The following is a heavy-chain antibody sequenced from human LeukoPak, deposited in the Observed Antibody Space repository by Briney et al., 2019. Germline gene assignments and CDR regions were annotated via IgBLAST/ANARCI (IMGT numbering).Heavy chain of an antibody. V-gene: IGHV4-38-2*01. D-gene: IGHD3-22*01. CDR2: IYHSGST. J-gene: IGHJ4*02. CDR1: GYSISSGYY. Sequence: SETLSLTCAVSGYSISSGYYCGWLRQPPGKGLEWIGSIYHSGSTYYNPSLKSRVTISVDTSKNQFSLKLSSVTAADTAVYYCARRPRSSSGYLVDYWGQGTLVTVSS. CDR3: ARRPRSSSGYLVDY.